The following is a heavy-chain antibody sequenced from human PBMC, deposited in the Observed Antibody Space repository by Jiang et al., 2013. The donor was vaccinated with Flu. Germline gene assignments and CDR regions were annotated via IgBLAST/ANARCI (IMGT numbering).Heavy chain of an antibody. Sequence: GAEVKKPGESLKISCKGSGYSFTSYWIGWVRQMPGKGLEWMGIIYPGDSDTRYSPSFQGQVTISADKSISTAYLQWSSLKASDTAMYYCARVYDSSGGNRYFDLWGRGTLVTVSS. CDR1: GYSFTSYW. CDR3: ARVYDSSGGNRYFDL. J-gene: IGHJ2*01. CDR2: IYPGDSDT. D-gene: IGHD3-22*01. V-gene: IGHV5-51*01.